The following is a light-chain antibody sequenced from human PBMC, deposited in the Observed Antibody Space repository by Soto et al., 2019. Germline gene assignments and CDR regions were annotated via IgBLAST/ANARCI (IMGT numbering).Light chain of an antibody. Sequence: AIRMTQSPSSFSASTGDRVTITCRASQGISSYLAWYQQKPGKAPKLLIYAASTLQSGVPSRFSGSGSGTEFTLTISCLQSEDVATHYCQQYYSYPSINFGQGTRLQIK. CDR2: AAS. CDR3: QQYYSYPSIN. CDR1: QGISSY. J-gene: IGKJ5*01. V-gene: IGKV1-8*01.